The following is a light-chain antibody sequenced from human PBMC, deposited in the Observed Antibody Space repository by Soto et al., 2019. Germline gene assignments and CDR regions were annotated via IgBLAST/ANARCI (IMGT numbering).Light chain of an antibody. V-gene: IGLV1-40*01. J-gene: IGLJ2*01. CDR3: QSYDTSLSGEI. CDR1: SSNIAAGYD. Sequence: QSVLTQTPSVSGAPGQTIPMSCTASSSNIAAGYDVHWYQQDPGAAPRLLISADNNRPSGVPDRFSASKSGTSASLAITGLQGEDEANYYCQSYDTSLSGEIFGAGTQLAV. CDR2: ADN.